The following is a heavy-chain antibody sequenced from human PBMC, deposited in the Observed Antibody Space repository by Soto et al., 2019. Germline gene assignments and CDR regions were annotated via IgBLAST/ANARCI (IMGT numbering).Heavy chain of an antibody. CDR3: ARVGGGYDFWSGYRRAYYMDV. Sequence: ASVKVSCKASGYTFTSYYMHWVRQAPGQGLEWMGIINPSGGSTSYAQKFQGRFTMTRDTSISTAYMEMSRLRSDDTAVYYSARVGGGYDFWSGYRRAYYMDVWGKGTTVTVSS. D-gene: IGHD3-3*01. V-gene: IGHV1-46*01. J-gene: IGHJ6*03. CDR2: INPSGGST. CDR1: GYTFTSYY.